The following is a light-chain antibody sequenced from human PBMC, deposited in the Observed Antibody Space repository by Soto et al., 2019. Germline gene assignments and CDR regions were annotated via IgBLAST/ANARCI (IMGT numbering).Light chain of an antibody. Sequence: QSVLTQPPSASGSPGQSVTISCSGTSSDVGGYDSVSWYQHHPGKVPNLIIFDVDKWPSGVPDRFSGFKSGNTASLTASGLRAEDEADYYCSSYAGSNTLVLGTGTKGTVL. CDR2: DVD. V-gene: IGLV2-8*01. J-gene: IGLJ1*01. CDR1: SSDVGGYDS. CDR3: SSYAGSNTLV.